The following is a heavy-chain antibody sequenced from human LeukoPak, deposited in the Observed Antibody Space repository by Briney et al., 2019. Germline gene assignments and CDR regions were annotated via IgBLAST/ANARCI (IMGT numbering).Heavy chain of an antibody. CDR3: ARGGSYYASDY. CDR1: GFTFRNYA. J-gene: IGHJ4*02. Sequence: GGSLRLSCSVSGFTFRNYAIHWVRQAPGKGLEYVSAISSNGGSTYYADSVKGRFTISRDNSKNTLYLQMNSLRAEDTAVYYCARGGSYYASDYWGQGTLVTVSS. CDR2: ISSNGGST. V-gene: IGHV3-64*04. D-gene: IGHD1-26*01.